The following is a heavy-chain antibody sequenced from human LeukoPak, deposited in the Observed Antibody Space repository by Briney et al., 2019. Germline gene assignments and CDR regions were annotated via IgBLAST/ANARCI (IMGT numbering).Heavy chain of an antibody. CDR1: GFTFSNAW. V-gene: IGHV3-15*01. Sequence: GGSLRLSCAASGFTFSNAWMSWVRQAPGKGLEWVGRIKSKTDGGTTDYAAPVKDRFAISRDDSKNTLYLQMNSLKTEDTAVYYCSTFSNTPVVRGQNWGQGTLVTASS. J-gene: IGHJ4*02. D-gene: IGHD5-18*01. CDR3: STFSNTPVVRGQN. CDR2: IKSKTDGGTT.